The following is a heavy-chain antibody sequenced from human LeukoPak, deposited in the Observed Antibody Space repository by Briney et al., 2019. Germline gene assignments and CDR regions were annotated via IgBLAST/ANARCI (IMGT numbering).Heavy chain of an antibody. CDR2: IYYSGST. CDR1: GGSISSYY. Sequence: KPSETLSLTCTVSGGSISSYYWSWIRQPPGKGLEWIGYIYYSGSTNYNPSLKSRVTISVDTSKNQFSLKLSSVTAADTAVYYCARVPGYSSSWYPANYYYGMDVWGQGTTVTVSS. J-gene: IGHJ6*02. CDR3: ARVPGYSSSWYPANYYYGMDV. D-gene: IGHD6-13*01. V-gene: IGHV4-59*01.